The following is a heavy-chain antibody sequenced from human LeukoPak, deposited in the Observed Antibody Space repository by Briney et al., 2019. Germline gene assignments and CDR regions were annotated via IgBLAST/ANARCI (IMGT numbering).Heavy chain of an antibody. CDR1: GFTVSSNY. CDR2: IYSGGST. CDR3: ARYEHGDEYCSSTSCYIYYYGMDV. V-gene: IGHV3-66*01. Sequence: GGSLRLSCAASGFTVSSNYMSWVRQAPGKGLEWVSVIYSGGSTYYADSVKGRFTISRDNSKNTLYLQMNSLRAEDTAVYYCARYEHGDEYCSSTSCYIYYYGMDVWGQGTTVTVSS. J-gene: IGHJ6*02. D-gene: IGHD2-2*02.